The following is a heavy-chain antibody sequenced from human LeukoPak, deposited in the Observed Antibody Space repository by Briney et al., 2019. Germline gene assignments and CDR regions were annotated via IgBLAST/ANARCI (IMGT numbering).Heavy chain of an antibody. CDR2: IDSSSGTI. Sequence: GGSLRLSCAASGFSFSPYSMNWLRQAPGKGLEWVSYIDSSSGTIYYADSVRGRFTISGDNAKNSLYLQMNSLRAEDTAVYYCARDGYNPYYFDYWGQGTLVTVSS. CDR3: ARDGYNPYYFDY. D-gene: IGHD5-24*01. V-gene: IGHV3-48*01. CDR1: GFSFSPYS. J-gene: IGHJ4*02.